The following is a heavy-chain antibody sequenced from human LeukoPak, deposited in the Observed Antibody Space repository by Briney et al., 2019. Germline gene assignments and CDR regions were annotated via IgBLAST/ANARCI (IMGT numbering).Heavy chain of an antibody. V-gene: IGHV3-15*01. CDR3: AAQGGSGDLRY. D-gene: IGHD4-17*01. J-gene: IGHJ4*02. CDR1: GFTFSNTW. CDR2: IKRIIDGGKT. Sequence: PGGSLRLSCAASGFTFSNTWMNWVRQPPGKGLEWVGSIKRIIDGGKTDYAAPVKGRFTVSRDDSINTLYLQMSSLKTEDTAVYYCAAQGGSGDLRYWGQGTLVTVSS.